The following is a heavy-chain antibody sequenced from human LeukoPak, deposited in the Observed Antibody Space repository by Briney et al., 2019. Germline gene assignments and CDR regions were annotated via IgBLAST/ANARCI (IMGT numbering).Heavy chain of an antibody. CDR3: ARIFWNYRIDYYYMDV. D-gene: IGHD1-7*01. Sequence: SETLSLTCTVSGGSISSSSYYWGWIRQPPGKGLEWIGNIYYSGSTYYNPSLKSRVTISVDTSKNQFSLKLSSVTAADTAVYYCARIFWNYRIDYYYMDVWGKGTTVTVSS. V-gene: IGHV4-39*07. J-gene: IGHJ6*03. CDR1: GGSISSSSYY. CDR2: IYYSGST.